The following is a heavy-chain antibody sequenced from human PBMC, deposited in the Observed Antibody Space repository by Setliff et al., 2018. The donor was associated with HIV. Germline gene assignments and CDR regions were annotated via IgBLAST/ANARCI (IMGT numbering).Heavy chain of an antibody. CDR2: IYRDGAT. D-gene: IGHD3-10*01. CDR3: ARVWFGDLEALKH. Sequence: PGGSLRLSCAASGFTVSDNYMSRVRQAPGKGLEWVSVIYRDGATYYADSVKGRFTITRDTAKNTVYLQMNSLTSEDTAFYYCARVWFGDLEALKHWGQGTLVTVSS. V-gene: IGHV3-53*01. CDR1: GFTVSDNY. J-gene: IGHJ1*01.